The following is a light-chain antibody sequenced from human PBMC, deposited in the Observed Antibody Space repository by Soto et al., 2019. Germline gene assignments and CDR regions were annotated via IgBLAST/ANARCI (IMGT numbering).Light chain of an antibody. CDR2: KSS. V-gene: IGKV1-5*03. Sequence: DIQMTQSPSTLSASVGDRVTITCRASQSISSWLAWYQQKPGKAPKLLIYKSSSLESGVPSRFSGSGSGTEFTLPISSLQPDDFATYYCQQYNNYSPLTFGGGTKVEIK. J-gene: IGKJ4*01. CDR1: QSISSW. CDR3: QQYNNYSPLT.